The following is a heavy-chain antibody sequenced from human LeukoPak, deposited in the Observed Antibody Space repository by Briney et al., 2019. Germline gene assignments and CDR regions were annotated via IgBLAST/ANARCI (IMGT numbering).Heavy chain of an antibody. V-gene: IGHV3-48*04. D-gene: IGHD6-19*01. Sequence: GGSLRLSCAASGSTFSSHTMNWVRQAPGKGLEWVSYISSSSIIYYADSVKGRFTISRDNAKNSLYLQMNSLRAEDTAVYYCARDGGWPPTDTANNWFDPWGQGALVTVSS. J-gene: IGHJ5*02. CDR2: ISSSSII. CDR3: ARDGGWPPTDTANNWFDP. CDR1: GSTFSSHT.